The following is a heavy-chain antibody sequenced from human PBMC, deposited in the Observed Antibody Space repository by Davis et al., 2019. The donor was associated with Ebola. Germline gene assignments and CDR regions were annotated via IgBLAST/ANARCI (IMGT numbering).Heavy chain of an antibody. CDR3: AKDNRNIWSEV. Sequence: GESLKISCAASGFTFSNYAMGWVRQAPGKGLEWVSTYGTSADTYYADSVKGRFTISRDNSKNTLYLQMNGLRVEDTAIYYCAKDNRNIWSEVWGQGTMVTVSS. D-gene: IGHD2/OR15-2a*01. CDR1: GFTFSNYA. J-gene: IGHJ3*01. V-gene: IGHV3-23*01. CDR2: GTSADT.